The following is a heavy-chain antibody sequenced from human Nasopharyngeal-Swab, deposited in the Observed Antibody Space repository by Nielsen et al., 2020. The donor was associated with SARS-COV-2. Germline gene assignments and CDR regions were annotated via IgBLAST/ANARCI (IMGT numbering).Heavy chain of an antibody. Sequence: GESLKISCEGSGFFYTNYWIAWVRQVPGKGLEWLGIIYPADSHTRYNPSFQGQVTISADKSIRTAYLQWKSLKASDSAMYYCARDFDLSSGYDVWGQGTLVTVSS. CDR3: ARDFDLSSGYDV. CDR2: IYPADSHT. J-gene: IGHJ4*02. CDR1: GFFYTNYW. V-gene: IGHV5-51*01. D-gene: IGHD3-3*01.